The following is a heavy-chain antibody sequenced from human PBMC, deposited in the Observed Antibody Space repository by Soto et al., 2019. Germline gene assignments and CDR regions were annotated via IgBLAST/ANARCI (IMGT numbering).Heavy chain of an antibody. V-gene: IGHV3-23*01. J-gene: IGHJ3*02. Sequence: GGSLRLSCAASGFTFSSYAMSWVRQAPGKGLEWVSAISGSGGSTYYADSVKGRFTISRDNSKNTLYLQMNSLRAEDTAVYYCAKGPDSSSWYKDDAFDIWGQGTMVTVSS. D-gene: IGHD6-13*01. CDR2: ISGSGGST. CDR1: GFTFSSYA. CDR3: AKGPDSSSWYKDDAFDI.